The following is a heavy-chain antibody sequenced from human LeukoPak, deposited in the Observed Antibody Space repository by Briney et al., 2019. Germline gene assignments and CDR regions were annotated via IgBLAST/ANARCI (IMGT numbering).Heavy chain of an antibody. CDR3: AKGYASKYTATDY. J-gene: IGHJ4*02. V-gene: IGHV3-23*01. CDR2: ICGGDATS. Sequence: QSGRSLRLYCAASGFTFSTYAMSWVRQAQGQGLEWVSSICGGDATSSYADYVKGRFTISRDKTKNTLDLQMNSLRAEDTAEYYCAKGYASKYTATDYWGQGTLVTVSS. D-gene: IGHD6-13*01. CDR1: GFTFSTYA.